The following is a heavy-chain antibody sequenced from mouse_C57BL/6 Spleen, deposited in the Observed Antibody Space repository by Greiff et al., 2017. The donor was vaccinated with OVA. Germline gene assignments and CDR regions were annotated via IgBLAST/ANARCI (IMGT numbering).Heavy chain of an antibody. V-gene: IGHV5-15*01. D-gene: IGHD1-1*01. CDR2: ISNLAYSI. CDR1: GFTFSDYG. CDR3: ARHELYGSGYFDV. Sequence: EVMLVESGGGLVQPGGSLKLSCAASGFTFSDYGMAWVRQAPRKGPEWVAFISNLAYSIYYADTVTGRFTISRENAKNTLYLEMSSLRSEDTAMYYCARHELYGSGYFDVWGTGTTVTVSS. J-gene: IGHJ1*03.